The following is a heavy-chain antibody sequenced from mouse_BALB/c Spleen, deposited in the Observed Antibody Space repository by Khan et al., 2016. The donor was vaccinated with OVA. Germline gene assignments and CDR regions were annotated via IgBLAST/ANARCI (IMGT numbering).Heavy chain of an antibody. J-gene: IGHJ3*01. D-gene: IGHD2-1*01. CDR3: TDGNYVSWFAY. V-gene: IGHV1-5*01. CDR1: GYSFTSYW. CDR2: IYPGNSDT. Sequence: VQLQQSGTVLTRPGASVKMSCKASGYSFTSYWMHWVKQRPGQGLEWIGAIYPGNSDTSYNQKFKGKAKLTAVTSASTAYMELSSLTNEDSAVYYCTDGNYVSWFAYWGQGTLVTVSA.